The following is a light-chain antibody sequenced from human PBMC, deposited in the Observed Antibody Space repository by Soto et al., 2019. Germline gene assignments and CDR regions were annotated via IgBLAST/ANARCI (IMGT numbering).Light chain of an antibody. CDR3: QQRSDWPLN. Sequence: EIVLTQSPATLSLSPGERATLSCRASQSVSSHLAWYQQKPGQAPSLLIYDASNRAAGIPARFSGSGPGTDFPLTISSLEPEDFAVYYCQQRSDWPLNFGPGTILDIK. CDR1: QSVSSH. J-gene: IGKJ3*01. V-gene: IGKV3-11*01. CDR2: DAS.